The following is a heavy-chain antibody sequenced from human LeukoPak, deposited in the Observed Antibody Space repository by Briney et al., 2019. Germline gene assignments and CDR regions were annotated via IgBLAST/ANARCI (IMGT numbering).Heavy chain of an antibody. V-gene: IGHV3-23*01. CDR1: GFTFSNSV. J-gene: IGHJ4*02. CDR3: AKSTSFDS. D-gene: IGHD2-2*01. Sequence: PGGSLRLSCAASGFTFSNSVMNWVRQAPGKGLEWVSTISPSGGSTYYADSVKGRFTISRDNSKNTLYLQMNSLRAEDAAVYNCAKSTSFDSWGQGTLVTVSS. CDR2: ISPSGGST.